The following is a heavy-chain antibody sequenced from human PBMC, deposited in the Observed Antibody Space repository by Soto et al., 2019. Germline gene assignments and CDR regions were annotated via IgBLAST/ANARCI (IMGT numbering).Heavy chain of an antibody. Sequence: WGSLRLSCAASGFTFSSYAMSWVRQAPGKGLEWVSAISGSGGSTYYADSVKGRFTISRDNSKNTLYLQMNSLRAEDTAVYYCYGSGNLVYYYGMDVWGQWTPVTVSS. CDR1: GFTFSSYA. D-gene: IGHD3-10*01. CDR3: YGSGNLVYYYGMDV. CDR2: ISGSGGST. V-gene: IGHV3-23*01. J-gene: IGHJ6*02.